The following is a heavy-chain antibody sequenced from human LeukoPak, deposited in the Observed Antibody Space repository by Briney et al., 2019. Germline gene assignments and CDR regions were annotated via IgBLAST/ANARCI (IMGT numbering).Heavy chain of an antibody. D-gene: IGHD3-22*01. Sequence: AASAKVSCKASGYTFTSYGISWVRQAPGQGLEWMGWISGYNGNTNYAQKLQGRVTMTTDTSTSTAYMELRSLRSDDTAVYYCARDRLYYYDSSGYYYDYWGQGTLVTVSS. CDR2: ISGYNGNT. CDR1: GYTFTSYG. J-gene: IGHJ4*02. CDR3: ARDRLYYYDSSGYYYDY. V-gene: IGHV1-18*01.